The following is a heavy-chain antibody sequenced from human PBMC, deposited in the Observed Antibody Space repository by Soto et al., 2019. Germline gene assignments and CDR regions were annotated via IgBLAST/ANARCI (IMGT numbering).Heavy chain of an antibody. V-gene: IGHV3-30-3*01. CDR2: ISYDGSNK. D-gene: IGHD3-10*01. CDR3: ARDLDRDLSGYFDY. Sequence: GGSLRLSCAASGFTFSSYAMHWVRQAPGKGLEWVAVISYDGSNKYYADSVKGRFTISRDNSKNTLYLQMNSLRAEDTAVYYCARDLDRDLSGYFDYWGQGTLVTVSS. J-gene: IGHJ4*02. CDR1: GFTFSSYA.